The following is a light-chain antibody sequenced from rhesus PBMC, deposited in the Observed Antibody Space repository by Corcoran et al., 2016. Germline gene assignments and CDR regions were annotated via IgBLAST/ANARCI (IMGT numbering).Light chain of an antibody. CDR1: QGINKE. J-gene: IGKJ2*01. Sequence: DIQMTQSPSSLSASVGDRVTVTCRASQGINKELSWYQQKPGQAPTPLIYAASSLQTGVSSRFRGSGSVTDYPLPISSLQPEDVATYYCLQDYTTPYSFGQGTKVEIK. V-gene: IGKV1-94*01. CDR2: AAS. CDR3: LQDYTTPYS.